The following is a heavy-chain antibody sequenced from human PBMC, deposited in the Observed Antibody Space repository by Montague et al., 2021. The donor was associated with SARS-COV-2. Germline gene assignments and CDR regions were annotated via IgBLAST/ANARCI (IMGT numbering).Heavy chain of an antibody. Sequence: SETLSLTCTVSGASVASGNFYWSWIRQLPGKGLEWIGYMYYTGHTNYXPSLESRVTMPVDPSKNQFSLTLTSVTAADTAVYYCARSRANVPSRPGFDYWGQGALVTVSS. CDR2: MYYTGHT. CDR3: ARSRANVPSRPGFDY. J-gene: IGHJ4*02. CDR1: GASVASGNFY. V-gene: IGHV4-61*01. D-gene: IGHD6-6*01.